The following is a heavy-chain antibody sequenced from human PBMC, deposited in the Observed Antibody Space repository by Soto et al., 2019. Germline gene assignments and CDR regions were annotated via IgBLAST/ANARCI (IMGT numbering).Heavy chain of an antibody. CDR1: GGTFNSYS. J-gene: IGHJ6*02. D-gene: IGHD3-10*01. Sequence: QVQLVQSGAEVKKPGSSVKVSCKASGGTFNSYSITWVRQAPGQGLEWMGGIIPIIGTPNYAQKFQGRVTITADESTTTAYSELRSLRSEDTAVSYCARGALWFGELSSNYYHYNGLAVWGQGTTVTVSS. CDR2: IIPIIGTP. CDR3: ARGALWFGELSSNYYHYNGLAV. V-gene: IGHV1-69*01.